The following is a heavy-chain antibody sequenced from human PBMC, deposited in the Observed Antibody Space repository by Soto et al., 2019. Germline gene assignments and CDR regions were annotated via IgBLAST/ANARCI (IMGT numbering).Heavy chain of an antibody. Sequence: QLQLQESGPGLVKPSETLSLTCTVSGGSISSSSYYWGWIRQPPGKGLEWIGSIYYSGSTYYNPSLKSRVTISVHTSKNQFSLKLSSVPAADTAVYYCARQGFAVVALNWFDPWGQGTLVTVSS. D-gene: IGHD2-15*01. V-gene: IGHV4-39*01. CDR3: ARQGFAVVALNWFDP. CDR2: IYYSGST. CDR1: GGSISSSSYY. J-gene: IGHJ5*02.